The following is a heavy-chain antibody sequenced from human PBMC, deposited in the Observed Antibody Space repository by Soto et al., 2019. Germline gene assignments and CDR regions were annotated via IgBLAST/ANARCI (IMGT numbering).Heavy chain of an antibody. Sequence: ASVKVSCKASGYTFTSYDINWVRQATGQGLEWMGWMNPNSGNTGYAQKFQGRVTMTRNTSISTAYMELSSLRSEDTAVYYCARSGQVGNWFDPCDQGTLVTVSS. CDR3: ARSGQVGNWFDP. CDR1: GYTFTSYD. J-gene: IGHJ5*02. V-gene: IGHV1-8*01. CDR2: MNPNSGNT. D-gene: IGHD7-27*01.